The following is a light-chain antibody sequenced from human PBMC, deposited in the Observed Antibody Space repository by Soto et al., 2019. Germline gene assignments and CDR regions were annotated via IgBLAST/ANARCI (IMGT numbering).Light chain of an antibody. CDR3: AAWDDSLSGAV. V-gene: IGLV1-47*01. Sequence: QAVVTQPPSASGTPGQRVTISCSGSRSNIGSNYVYWYQQLPGTAPKLLIYRNNQRPSGVPDRFSGSKSGTSASLAISGLRSDDEADYYCAAWDDSLSGAVFGGGTQLTVL. CDR2: RNN. CDR1: RSNIGSNY. J-gene: IGLJ7*01.